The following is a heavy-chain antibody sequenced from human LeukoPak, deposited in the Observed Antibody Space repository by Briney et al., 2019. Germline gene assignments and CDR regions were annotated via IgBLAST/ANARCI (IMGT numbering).Heavy chain of an antibody. CDR1: GGSISSYY. Sequence: PSETLSPTCTFSGGSISSYYWSWIRQPPGKGLEWIGYIYYSGSTNYNPSLKSRVTISVDTSKNQFSLKLSSVTAADTAVYYCARSTILFATDWFDPWGQGTLVTVSS. J-gene: IGHJ5*02. CDR2: IYYSGST. D-gene: IGHD3-3*01. CDR3: ARSTILFATDWFDP. V-gene: IGHV4-59*01.